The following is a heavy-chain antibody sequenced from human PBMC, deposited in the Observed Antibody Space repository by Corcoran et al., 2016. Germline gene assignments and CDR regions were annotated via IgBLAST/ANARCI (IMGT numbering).Heavy chain of an antibody. D-gene: IGHD6-19*01. CDR2: ITWAGTAT. J-gene: IGHJ4*02. CDR3: AKGKSSGNTASIDY. V-gene: IGHV3-43*01. CDR1: GFSFDDYT. Sequence: EVRLVESGGVVVQPGGSLRLSCAVSGFSFDDYTMHWVRHAPGKGLEWVSLITWAGTATYYSDSVKGRFIISRDNSKSSLYLEMNSLTNEDTALYYWAKGKSSGNTASIDYWGQGTLVTVSS.